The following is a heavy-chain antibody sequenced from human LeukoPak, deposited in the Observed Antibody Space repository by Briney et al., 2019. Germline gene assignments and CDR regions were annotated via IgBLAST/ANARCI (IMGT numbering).Heavy chain of an antibody. V-gene: IGHV3-21*01. CDR3: ARGAHSGSYQSDHPFDY. Sequence: TSGGSLRLSCAVSGFTFSSYTMNWVRQTPGKGLEWVSSISSCGSYIYYADSVKGRFTISRDNVRNSLYLQMNSLRAEDTAVYYCARGAHSGSYQSDHPFDYWGQGTLVTVSS. CDR2: ISSCGSYI. CDR1: GFTFSSYT. D-gene: IGHD1-26*01. J-gene: IGHJ4*02.